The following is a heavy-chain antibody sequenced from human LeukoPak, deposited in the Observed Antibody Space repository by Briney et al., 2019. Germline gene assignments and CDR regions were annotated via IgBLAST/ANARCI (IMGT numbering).Heavy chain of an antibody. CDR1: GYTFTGYY. V-gene: IGHV1-2*06. CDR3: ARHTSYYYYYYMDV. CDR2: INPNSGGT. D-gene: IGHD2-21*01. J-gene: IGHJ6*03. Sequence: ASVKVSCKASGYTFTGYYMHWVRQAPGQGLEWMGRINPNSGGTNYAQKFQGRVTMTRDTSISTAYMELSRLRSDDTAVYYCARHTSYYYYYYMDVWGKGATVTVSS.